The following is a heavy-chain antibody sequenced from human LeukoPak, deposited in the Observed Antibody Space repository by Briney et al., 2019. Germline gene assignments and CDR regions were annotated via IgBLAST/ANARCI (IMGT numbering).Heavy chain of an antibody. Sequence: GGSLRLSCAASGFTFSRYWMTWVRQAPGKGLEWVATIKQDGSEKYYVDSVKGRFTISRDSAKNSLYLQMNSLRAEDTAVYYCARDLSPVVRASPMGYWGQGTPVTVSS. CDR3: ARDLSPVVRASPMGY. V-gene: IGHV3-7*01. CDR1: GFTFSRYW. J-gene: IGHJ4*02. CDR2: IKQDGSEK. D-gene: IGHD3-10*01.